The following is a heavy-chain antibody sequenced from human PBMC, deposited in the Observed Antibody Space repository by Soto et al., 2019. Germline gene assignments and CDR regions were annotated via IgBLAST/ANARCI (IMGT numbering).Heavy chain of an antibody. CDR2: IYYSGST. Sequence: QVQLQESGPGLVKPSQTLSLTCTVSGGSISSGGYYWSWIRQHPGKGLEWIGYIYYSGSTYYNPSLKSRVTITVDTSKNQYPLKLSYVTDAHTAVHCWARVGGINWFDPWGQGTLVTVSS. CDR3: ARVGGINWFDP. V-gene: IGHV4-31*03. J-gene: IGHJ5*02. CDR1: GGSISSGGYY. D-gene: IGHD3-16*01.